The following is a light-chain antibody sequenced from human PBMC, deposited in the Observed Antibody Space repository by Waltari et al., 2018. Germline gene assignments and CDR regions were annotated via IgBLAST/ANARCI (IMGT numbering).Light chain of an antibody. CDR2: DAS. CDR1: QTVRINY. CDR3: QQYLSSPWT. Sequence: EIVLTQSPATLSLSPGERATLSCRASQTVRINYLAWYQQKSGLVPRLLIEDASKRATGIPDRFSGSGSWTDFTLTITRREPEDFAVYFCQQYLSSPWTFGLGTKVEIK. V-gene: IGKV3D-20*01. J-gene: IGKJ1*01.